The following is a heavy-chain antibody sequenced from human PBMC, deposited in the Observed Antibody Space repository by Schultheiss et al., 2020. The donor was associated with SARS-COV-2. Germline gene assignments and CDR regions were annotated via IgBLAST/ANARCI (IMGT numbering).Heavy chain of an antibody. D-gene: IGHD2-2*01. V-gene: IGHV4-39*07. CDR2: IYYSGST. CDR3: AKFSTGVVPAASVFGY. Sequence: SETLSLTCTVSGGSISSSSYYWGWIRQPPGKGLEWIGSIYYSGSTYYNPSLKSRVTISVDTSKNQLSLNLRSVTAADTAVYYCAKFSTGVVPAASVFGYWGQGTLVTVSS. J-gene: IGHJ4*02. CDR1: GGSISSSSYY.